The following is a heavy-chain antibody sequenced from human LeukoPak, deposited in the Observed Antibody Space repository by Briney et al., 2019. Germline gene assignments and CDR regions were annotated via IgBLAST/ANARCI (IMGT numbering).Heavy chain of an antibody. J-gene: IGHJ3*02. V-gene: IGHV2-5*01. Sequence: SGPTLVNPTQTLTLTCTFSGFSLRTSGVGVGWIRQPPGEALEWLALIYWNDDKRYSPSLKSRLTISKDTSRNQVVLTMTNMDPVDTAPYCCSHRLLYYRDYYDSSGYYFDAFDIWGQGTMVTVSS. CDR2: IYWNDDK. CDR3: SHRLLYYRDYYDSSGYYFDAFDI. D-gene: IGHD3-22*01. CDR1: GFSLRTSGVG.